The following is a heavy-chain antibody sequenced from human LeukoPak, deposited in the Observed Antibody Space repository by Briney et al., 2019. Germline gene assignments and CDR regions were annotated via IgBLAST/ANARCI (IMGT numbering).Heavy chain of an antibody. CDR3: APRGYSSSLNYYYYYMDV. CDR2: IRYDGNNK. J-gene: IGHJ6*03. CDR1: GFTFSSYG. Sequence: GGSLRLSCAASGFTFSSYGMHWVRQAPGKGLEWVAFIRYDGNNKYYADSVKGRFTISRDNSKNTLYLQMNSLRAEDTAVHYCAPRGYSSSLNYYYYYMDVWGKGTTVTVSS. D-gene: IGHD6-13*01. V-gene: IGHV3-30*02.